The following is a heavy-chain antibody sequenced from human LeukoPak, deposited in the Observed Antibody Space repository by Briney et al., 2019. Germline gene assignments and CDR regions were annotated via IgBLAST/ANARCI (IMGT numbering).Heavy chain of an antibody. Sequence: GGSLRLSCAASGLTFSSHAMSWVRQAPGKGLEWVSAISGSGGSTYYADSVKGRFTISRDNSKNTLYLQMNSLRAEDTAVYYCAKYCSSTSCQDYWGQGTLVTVSS. CDR1: GLTFSSHA. CDR2: ISGSGGST. D-gene: IGHD2-2*01. V-gene: IGHV3-23*01. CDR3: AKYCSSTSCQDY. J-gene: IGHJ4*02.